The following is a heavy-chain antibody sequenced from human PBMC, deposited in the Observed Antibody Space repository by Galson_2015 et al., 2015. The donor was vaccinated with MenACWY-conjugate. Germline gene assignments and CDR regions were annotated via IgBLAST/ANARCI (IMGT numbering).Heavy chain of an antibody. Sequence: SLRLSCAASEFIFSDYWMSRVRQAPGKGLEWVANIRGDGSEKFYVDSVKGRFTISRDNAKNSLYLQLNSLRAEDTAVYYCARTTDYYDSSGYYGDFDYWGQGTLVTVSS. D-gene: IGHD3-22*01. CDR2: IRGDGSEK. V-gene: IGHV3-7*03. CDR1: EFIFSDYW. J-gene: IGHJ4*02. CDR3: ARTTDYYDSSGYYGDFDY.